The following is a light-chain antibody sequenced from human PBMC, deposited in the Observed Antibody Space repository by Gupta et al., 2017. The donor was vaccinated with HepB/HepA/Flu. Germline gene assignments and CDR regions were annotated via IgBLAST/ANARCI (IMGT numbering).Light chain of an antibody. V-gene: IGKV2-28*01. Sequence: IVMTQSPLSLPVTPGESAYMSCSSSQTLLHSNGYIYLDWYLQKPVQSQQLLIYLASKRASGAPDTSSNSGSGSDFTLEINRVVVENVGVYYCNRGIPPPCTLGQGTKLEI. J-gene: IGKJ2*02. CDR3: NRGIPPPCT. CDR2: LAS. CDR1: QTLLHSNGYIY.